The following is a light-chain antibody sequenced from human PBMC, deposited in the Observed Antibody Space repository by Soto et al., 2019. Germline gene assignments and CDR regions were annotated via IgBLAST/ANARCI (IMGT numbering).Light chain of an antibody. CDR1: QGIRKD. Sequence: DIQMTQSPSSLSASIGDRVTITCRASQGIRKDLGWYQQKPGKAPKRLIYAASILQSGVPSRFSGSGSGTEFTLTISSLQPEDFATYYCQQHNSNPPTFGQGTKVEIK. CDR3: QQHNSNPPT. CDR2: AAS. J-gene: IGKJ1*01. V-gene: IGKV1-17*01.